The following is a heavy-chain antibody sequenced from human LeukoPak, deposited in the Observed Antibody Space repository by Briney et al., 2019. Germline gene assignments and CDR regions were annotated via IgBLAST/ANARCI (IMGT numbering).Heavy chain of an antibody. J-gene: IGHJ4*02. CDR1: GGSISTGGYY. D-gene: IGHD6-13*01. CDR3: ARGGSWYGSLVY. CDR2: IYYSGST. V-gene: IGHV4-31*03. Sequence: SQTLSLTCTVSGGSISTGGYYWNCIRQHPGKGLEWIGYIYYSGSTYYNPSLKSRVTISIDTSKNQFSLKLSSVTAADAAVYYCARGGSWYGSLVYWGQGALVTVCS.